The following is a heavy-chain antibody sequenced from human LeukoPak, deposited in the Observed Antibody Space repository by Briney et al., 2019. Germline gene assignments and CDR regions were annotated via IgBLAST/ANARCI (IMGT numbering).Heavy chain of an antibody. V-gene: IGHV3-30*18. J-gene: IGHJ6*02. CDR2: ISYDGSNK. D-gene: IGHD3-22*01. CDR3: AKSYYDSSGYYYYYGMDV. CDR1: GFTFSSYG. Sequence: PGRSLRLSCAASGFTFSSYGMRWVRQAPGKGLEWVAVISYDGSNKYYADSVKGRFTISRDNSENKLYLQMNSLRAEDTAVYYCAKSYYDSSGYYYYYGMDVWGQGTTVTVSS.